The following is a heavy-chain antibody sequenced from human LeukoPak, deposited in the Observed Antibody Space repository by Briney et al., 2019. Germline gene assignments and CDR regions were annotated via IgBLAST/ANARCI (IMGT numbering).Heavy chain of an antibody. Sequence: GRSLRLSCAASGFTFDDYAMHGVRQAPGKGLEWVSGISWNSGSIGYADSVKGRFTISRDNAKNSLYLQMNSLRAEDTALYYCAKEGYCSSTSCFYFDYWGQGTLVTVSS. J-gene: IGHJ4*02. CDR3: AKEGYCSSTSCFYFDY. D-gene: IGHD2-2*01. CDR2: ISWNSGSI. V-gene: IGHV3-9*01. CDR1: GFTFDDYA.